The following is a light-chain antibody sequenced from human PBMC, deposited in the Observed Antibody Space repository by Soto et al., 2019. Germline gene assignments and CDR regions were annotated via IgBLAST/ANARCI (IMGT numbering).Light chain of an antibody. Sequence: EIVMTQSPATLSVSPGERATLSCRASQSVSSNLAWYQQKPGQAPRLLIYGASTRATGIPARFSGSVSGTDFTLTISGLEPEDFANYYGQQYNNWPPWTFGQGTKVDI. CDR1: QSVSSN. CDR2: GAS. V-gene: IGKV3-15*01. J-gene: IGKJ1*01. CDR3: QQYNNWPPWT.